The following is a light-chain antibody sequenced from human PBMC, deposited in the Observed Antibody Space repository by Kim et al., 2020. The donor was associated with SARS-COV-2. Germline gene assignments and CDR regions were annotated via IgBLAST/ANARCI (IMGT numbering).Light chain of an antibody. Sequence: SVGDRVMITCRASQRISSHVNWYQHQPGKAPKLLLYAASSLQSGGPPRFSGRGSGTDFSLPISTLQPEDFATYYCQQRYSSPQITFGQGTRLEIK. CDR3: QQRYSSPQIT. CDR2: AAS. J-gene: IGKJ5*01. V-gene: IGKV1-39*01. CDR1: QRISSH.